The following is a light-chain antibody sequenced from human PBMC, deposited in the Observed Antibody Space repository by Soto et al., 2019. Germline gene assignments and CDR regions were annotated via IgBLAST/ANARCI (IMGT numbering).Light chain of an antibody. V-gene: IGLV1-51*01. Sequence: QSVLTQPPPVSAAPGQRVSISCSGGSSNIGKNSVSWYQQLPATAPKLLIFDDNQRPSGIPDRFSGSKSGTSATLDITGLQPADEADYYCVTWDLSLSAGVLFGGGTKLTVL. J-gene: IGLJ2*01. CDR3: VTWDLSLSAGVL. CDR1: SSNIGKNS. CDR2: DDN.